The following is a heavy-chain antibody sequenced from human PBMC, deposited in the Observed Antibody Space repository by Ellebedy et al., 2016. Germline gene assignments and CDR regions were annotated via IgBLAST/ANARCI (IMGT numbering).Heavy chain of an antibody. V-gene: IGHV3-21*01. CDR2: ISSSSSYI. Sequence: GGSLRLSCAASGFTFSSYSMNWVRQAPGKGLEWVSSISSSSSYIYYADSVKGRFTISRDNAKNSLYLQMNSLRAEDTAVYYCARSRTGESAFDIWGQGTMVTVSS. CDR3: ARSRTGESAFDI. D-gene: IGHD7-27*01. J-gene: IGHJ3*02. CDR1: GFTFSSYS.